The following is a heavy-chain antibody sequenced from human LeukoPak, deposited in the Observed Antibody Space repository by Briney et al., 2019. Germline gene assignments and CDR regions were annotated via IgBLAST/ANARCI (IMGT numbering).Heavy chain of an antibody. V-gene: IGHV4-39*01. J-gene: IGHJ4*02. CDR3: ARLGGYYDPPGY. D-gene: IGHD3-22*01. Sequence: PSETLSLTCTVSGGSISSGTYYWAWIRQPPGKGPEWIGTIHYSGDTYYNPSLKSRVTISVDPPKKQFFLNLSSVTAADTAVYYYARLGGYYDPPGYWGQGTLVTVSS. CDR1: GGSISSGTYY. CDR2: IHYSGDT.